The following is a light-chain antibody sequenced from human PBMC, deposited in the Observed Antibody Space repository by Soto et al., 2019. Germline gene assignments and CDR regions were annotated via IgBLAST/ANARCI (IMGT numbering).Light chain of an antibody. Sequence: EIVMTQSPATLSVSPGERVTLSCRASQSVSNYLAWYQHKPGQPPRLLIYGASTRATGIPARFSGSGSGTDFTITINTLQSEDSAFYCWQQCSDWPLFTFGLGTRLEIK. J-gene: IGKJ5*01. CDR3: QQCSDWPLFT. CDR2: GAS. CDR1: QSVSNY. V-gene: IGKV3-15*01.